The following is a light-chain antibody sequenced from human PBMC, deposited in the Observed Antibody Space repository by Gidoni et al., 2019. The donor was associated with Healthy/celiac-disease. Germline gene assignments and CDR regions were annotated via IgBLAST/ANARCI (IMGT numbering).Light chain of an antibody. V-gene: IGLV1-44*01. Sequence: QSVLTPPPSAYGTPGQRVTISCSGSSSNIGGNTVNWYQQLPGTAPKLLIYSNNQRPSGVPDRFSGSKSGTSASLAISGLQSEDEADYYCAAWDDSLNGWVFGGGTKLTVL. CDR3: AAWDDSLNGWV. J-gene: IGLJ3*02. CDR2: SNN. CDR1: SSNIGGNT.